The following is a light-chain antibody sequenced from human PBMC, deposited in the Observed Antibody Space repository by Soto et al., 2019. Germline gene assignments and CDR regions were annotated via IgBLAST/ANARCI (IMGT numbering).Light chain of an antibody. J-gene: IGLJ1*01. CDR1: SSAVGAYNY. Sequence: QSVLTQPPSASGSLGQSVTISCTGTSSAVGAYNYVSWYQQHPGKAPKLMIYEVTRRPSGVPDRFSGSKSGNTASLNVSGLQAEDEADYYCCSYADNNDYVFGTGTKLTVL. CDR2: EVT. V-gene: IGLV2-8*01. CDR3: CSYADNNDYV.